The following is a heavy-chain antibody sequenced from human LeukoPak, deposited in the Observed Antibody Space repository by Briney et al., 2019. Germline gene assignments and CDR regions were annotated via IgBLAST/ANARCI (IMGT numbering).Heavy chain of an antibody. Sequence: SETLSLTCTVSGGSISSYYWSWIRPPPGKGLEWIGYIYYSGSTNYNPSLKSRVTISVDTSKSQFSLKLSSVTAADTAFFYCARDGGHDAFDIWGQGTMVTVSS. CDR1: GGSISSYY. CDR3: ARDGGHDAFDI. J-gene: IGHJ3*02. CDR2: IYYSGST. V-gene: IGHV4-59*01. D-gene: IGHD3-16*01.